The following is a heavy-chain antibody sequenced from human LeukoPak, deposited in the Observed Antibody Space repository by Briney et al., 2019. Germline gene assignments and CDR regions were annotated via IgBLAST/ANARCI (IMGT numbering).Heavy chain of an antibody. CDR3: AREGGRTAAGTVDY. Sequence: SETLSLTCTVSGGSFSSGSYYWGWVRQPPGRGLEWVGYIYYSGSTNYNPSLKSRVTISVDTSKNQFSLKLSSVTAADTAVYYCAREGGRTAAGTVDYWGQGTLVTVSS. V-gene: IGHV4-61*01. CDR1: GGSFSSGSYY. CDR2: IYYSGST. D-gene: IGHD6-13*01. J-gene: IGHJ4*02.